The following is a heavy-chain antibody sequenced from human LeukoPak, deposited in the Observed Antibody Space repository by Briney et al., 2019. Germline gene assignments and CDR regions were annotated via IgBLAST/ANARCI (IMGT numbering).Heavy chain of an antibody. V-gene: IGHV3-23*01. CDR1: GFTFSGYA. CDR3: AKSHASIWNVYDY. Sequence: GGPLRLTCTASGFTFSGYAMSWGRLAPGEGLEWVSAITAGGDSTYYAESVKGRFTISRDNLKNMVFLQMSTLRAEDTAIYYCAKSHASIWNVYDYWGQGTLVTVSS. D-gene: IGHD6-13*01. CDR2: ITAGGDST. J-gene: IGHJ4*02.